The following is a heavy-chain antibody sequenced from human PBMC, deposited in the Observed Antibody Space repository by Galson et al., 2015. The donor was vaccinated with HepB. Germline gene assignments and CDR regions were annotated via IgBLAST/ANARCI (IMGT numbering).Heavy chain of an antibody. CDR1: GFTSSSYW. CDR3: AREVHIVVGFDY. CDR2: IKQDGSEK. V-gene: IGHV3-7*03. Sequence: SLRLSCAASGFTSSSYWMSWVRQAPGKGLEWVANIKQDGSEKYYVDSVKGRFTISRDNAKNSLYLQMNSLRAEDTAVYYCAREVHIVVGFDYWGQGTLVTVSS. J-gene: IGHJ4*02. D-gene: IGHD2-21*01.